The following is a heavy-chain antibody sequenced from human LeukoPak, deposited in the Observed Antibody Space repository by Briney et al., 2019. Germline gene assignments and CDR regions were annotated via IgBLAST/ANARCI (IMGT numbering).Heavy chain of an antibody. V-gene: IGHV3-7*01. CDR1: GFTFSSYW. J-gene: IGHJ5*02. D-gene: IGHD4-17*01. CDR2: IKQDGSEK. Sequence: PGGSLRLSCAASGFTFSSYWMSWVRQAPGKGLEWVANIKQDGSEKYYVDSAKGRFTISRDNSKNTLYLQMNSLRAEDTAVYYCARDGSGVTVTTGWFDPWGQGTLVTVSS. CDR3: ARDGSGVTVTTGWFDP.